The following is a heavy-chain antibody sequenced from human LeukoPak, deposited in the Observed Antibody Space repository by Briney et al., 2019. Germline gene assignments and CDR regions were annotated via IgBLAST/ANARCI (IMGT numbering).Heavy chain of an antibody. CDR3: ATDLRLGIDY. CDR2: ISSSSSTI. V-gene: IGHV3-48*01. J-gene: IGHJ4*02. CDR1: GFTFSSYS. D-gene: IGHD6-25*01. Sequence: SGGSLRLSCAASGFTFSSYSMNWVRQAPGKGLEWVSYISSSSSTIYYADSVKGRFTISRDNAKNSLYLQMNSLRAEDTAVYYCATDLRLGIDYWGQGTLVTVSS.